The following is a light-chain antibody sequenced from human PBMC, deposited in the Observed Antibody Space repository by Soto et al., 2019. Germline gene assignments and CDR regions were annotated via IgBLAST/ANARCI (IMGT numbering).Light chain of an antibody. CDR1: SSDVGGYDY. V-gene: IGLV2-8*01. Sequence: SGLTQPPSGSRTLGQSVTISCTGTSSDVGGYDYVPWYQQHPGKAPKLMIYEVSVRPSGVPDRFSGSKSGNTASLTVSGLQAEDEADYYSSSFAGTNNFVFGTGTKVTV. CDR2: EVS. CDR3: SSFAGTNNFV. J-gene: IGLJ1*01.